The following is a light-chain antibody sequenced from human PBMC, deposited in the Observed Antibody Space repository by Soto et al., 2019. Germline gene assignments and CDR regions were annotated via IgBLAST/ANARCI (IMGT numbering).Light chain of an antibody. J-gene: IGKJ1*01. CDR1: QDIGND. CDR3: LQVFNVPRA. CDR2: AAS. V-gene: IGKV1-6*02. Sequence: AIQMTQSPSSLAGSVGDRLTITCRASQDIGNDLGWYQQKPGKATKLLIYAASSLQSGVSSRFSGSGSGTEFTLTISSLQPEDFATYYCLQVFNVPRAFGQGTKVDIK.